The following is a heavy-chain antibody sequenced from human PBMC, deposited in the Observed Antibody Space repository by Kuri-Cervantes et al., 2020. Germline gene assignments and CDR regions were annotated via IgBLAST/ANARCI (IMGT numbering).Heavy chain of an antibody. CDR3: ARDRAAAGTIDFDY. D-gene: IGHD6-13*01. Sequence: SETLSLTCAVYGGSFSGYYWSWIRQPPGKGLEWIGEINHSGSTNYNPSLKSRVTVSVETSKNQLSLKLSSVTAADTAVYYCARDRAAAGTIDFDYWGQGTLVTVSS. V-gene: IGHV4-34*01. J-gene: IGHJ4*02. CDR1: GGSFSGYY. CDR2: INHSGST.